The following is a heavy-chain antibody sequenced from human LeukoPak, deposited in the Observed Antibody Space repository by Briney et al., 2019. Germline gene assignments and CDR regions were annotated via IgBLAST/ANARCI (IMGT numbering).Heavy chain of an antibody. D-gene: IGHD3-10*01. CDR2: IYYSGRT. CDR3: ARFFGFGEFIDY. J-gene: IGHJ4*02. Sequence: SETLSLTCTASRGSISSSSYYWGWIRQPPGKGLEGIGSIYYSGRTYYNPPLKSRVTISVDTSKNQFSLKLSSVTAADTAVYYCARFFGFGEFIDYWGQGTLVTVSS. V-gene: IGHV4-39*01. CDR1: RGSISSSSYY.